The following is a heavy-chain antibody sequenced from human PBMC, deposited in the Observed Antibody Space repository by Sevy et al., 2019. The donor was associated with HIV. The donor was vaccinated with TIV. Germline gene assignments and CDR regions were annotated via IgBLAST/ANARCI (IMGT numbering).Heavy chain of an antibody. V-gene: IGHV3-48*01. Sequence: GGSLRLSCVASGFTFSSYNFNWVRQAPGKGLELISFINSGSTIISHADSVKGRFTISRERVKKSVYLQMNSLRVEDTAVYYCARDGGYSDYGMDLWGQGTTVTVSS. CDR3: ARDGGYSDYGMDL. D-gene: IGHD2-15*01. CDR1: GFTFSSYN. CDR2: INSGSTII. J-gene: IGHJ6*02.